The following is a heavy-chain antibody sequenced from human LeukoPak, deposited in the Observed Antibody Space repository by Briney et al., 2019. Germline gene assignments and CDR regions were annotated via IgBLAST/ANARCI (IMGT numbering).Heavy chain of an antibody. CDR2: INPGGDNT. J-gene: IGHJ3*02. CDR3: ARIRDGYNDAYDI. CDR1: GYTFTNYY. D-gene: IGHD5-24*01. Sequence: ASVKVSCKASGYTFTNYYIHWVRQAPGQGLEWMGLINPGGDNTDYAQNFQGRVTTTRDTSTSTVYMGLSSLRSEGTDVYYCARIRDGYNDAYDIWGQGTMVTVSS. V-gene: IGHV1-46*01.